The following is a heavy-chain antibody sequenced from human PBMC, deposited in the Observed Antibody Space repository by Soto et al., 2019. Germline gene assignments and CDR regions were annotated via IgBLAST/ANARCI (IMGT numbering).Heavy chain of an antibody. Sequence: SETLSLTCTVSGGSISSGGYYWSWIRQHPGKGLEWIGYIYYSGSTYYNPSLKSRVTISVDTSKNQFSLKLSSVTAADTAVYYCARVKVVVPAAMYPTFDYWGQRTPVTVSS. CDR2: IYYSGST. J-gene: IGHJ4*02. D-gene: IGHD2-2*01. CDR3: ARVKVVVPAAMYPTFDY. CDR1: GGSISSGGYY. V-gene: IGHV4-31*03.